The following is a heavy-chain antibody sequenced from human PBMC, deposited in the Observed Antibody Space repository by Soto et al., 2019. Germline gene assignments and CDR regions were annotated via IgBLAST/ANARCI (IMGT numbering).Heavy chain of an antibody. V-gene: IGHV3-21*01. CDR2: ISSSSSYI. J-gene: IGHJ1*01. Sequence: GGSLRLSCAASGFTFSSYSMNWVRQAPGKGLEWVSSISSSSSYIYYADSVKGRFTISRDNAKNSLYLQMNSLRAEDTAVYYCARDFGVRIAARPEYFQHWGQGTLVTVSS. D-gene: IGHD6-6*01. CDR3: ARDFGVRIAARPEYFQH. CDR1: GFTFSSYS.